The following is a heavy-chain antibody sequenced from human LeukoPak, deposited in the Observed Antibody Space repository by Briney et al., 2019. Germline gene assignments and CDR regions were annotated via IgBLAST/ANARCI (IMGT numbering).Heavy chain of an antibody. Sequence: PGGSLRLSCAASGFTFSSYSMNWVRQAPGEGLEWVSYISSSSSTIYYADSVKGRFTISRDNAKNSLYLQMNSLRAEDTAVYYCARGMITMIVVVTRTRDAFDIWGQGTMVTVSS. CDR1: GFTFSSYS. J-gene: IGHJ3*02. CDR3: ARGMITMIVVVTRTRDAFDI. V-gene: IGHV3-48*01. D-gene: IGHD3-22*01. CDR2: ISSSSSTI.